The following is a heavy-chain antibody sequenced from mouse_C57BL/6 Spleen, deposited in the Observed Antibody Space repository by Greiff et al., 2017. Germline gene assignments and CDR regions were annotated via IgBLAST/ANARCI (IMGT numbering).Heavy chain of an antibody. J-gene: IGHJ4*01. V-gene: IGHV10-3*01. CDR1: GFSFHTYA. CDR2: ISSKSSNYAT. Sequence: EAGGGLVQPKGSLKLSCAASGFSFHTYAMHWVRQAPGQGLEWAARISSKSSNYATYYADSVKDRFTMSRDDYQRMLYRQMINLKNEGTARYLCVWVAGYSYAKDYWGQGTSGTVSS. CDR3: VWVAGYSYAKDY. D-gene: IGHD2-3*01.